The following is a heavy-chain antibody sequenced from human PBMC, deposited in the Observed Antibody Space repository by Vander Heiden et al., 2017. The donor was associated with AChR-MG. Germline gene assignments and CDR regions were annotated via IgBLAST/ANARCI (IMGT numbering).Heavy chain of an antibody. CDR2: IIPILGIA. V-gene: IGHV1-69*04. CDR1: GGTFSSYA. CDR3: AGRTTGTTALFDY. D-gene: IGHD1-1*01. Sequence: QVQLVQSGAEVKKPGSSVKVSCKASGGTFSSYAISWVRQAPGQGLGWMGRIIPILGIANYAQKFQGRVTITADKSTSTAYMELSSLRSEDTAVYYCAGRTTGTTALFDYWGQGTLVTVSS. J-gene: IGHJ4*02.